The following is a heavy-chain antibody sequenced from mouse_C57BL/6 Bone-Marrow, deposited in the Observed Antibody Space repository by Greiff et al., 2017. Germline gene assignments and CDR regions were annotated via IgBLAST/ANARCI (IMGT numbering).Heavy chain of an antibody. V-gene: IGHV5-9-1*02. Sequence: EVQRVESGEGLVKPGGSLKLSCAASGFTFSSYAMSWVRQTPEKRLEWVAYISSGGDYIYYADTVKGRFTISRDNARNTLYLQMSSLKSEDTAMYYCTRDYYGTRFAYWGQGTLVTVSA. J-gene: IGHJ3*01. CDR1: GFTFSSYA. CDR3: TRDYYGTRFAY. D-gene: IGHD1-1*01. CDR2: ISSGGDYI.